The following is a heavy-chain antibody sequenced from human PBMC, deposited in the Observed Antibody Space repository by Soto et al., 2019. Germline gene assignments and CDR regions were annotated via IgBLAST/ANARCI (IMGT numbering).Heavy chain of an antibody. D-gene: IGHD2-2*01. CDR3: ARVHGSRTSCYPPPAFYV. J-gene: IGHJ3*01. CDR1: GYSFANYW. CDR2: IYPGDSDT. Sequence: PGESLKISCKGSGYSFANYWIGWVRQMPGKGLEWMGIIYPGDSDTRYSPSFQGQVTISADKSISTAYLQWSSLKASDTAMYYCARVHGSRTSCYPPPAFYVWGKGSMVTVAS. V-gene: IGHV5-51*01.